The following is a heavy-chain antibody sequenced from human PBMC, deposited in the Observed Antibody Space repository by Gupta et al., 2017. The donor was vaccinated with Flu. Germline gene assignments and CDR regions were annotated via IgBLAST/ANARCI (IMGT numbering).Heavy chain of an antibody. CDR3: LWTDYYKWFDP. J-gene: IGHJ5*02. D-gene: IGHD3-9*01. CDR1: GFAFTDAG. Sequence: EVQLVESGGGLVKPGGSLRLSCVASGFAFTDAGMSWVRQAPGKGLEWVGRIKSKRGGATIEYAEPGKGRFTISRDDSKNTLYLQMNSLKTEDTAVYYCLWTDYYKWFDPWGQGTLVTVSS. V-gene: IGHV3-15*01. CDR2: IKSKRGGATI.